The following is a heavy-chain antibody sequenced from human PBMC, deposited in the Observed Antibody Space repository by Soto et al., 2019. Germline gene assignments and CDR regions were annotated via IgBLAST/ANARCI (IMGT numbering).Heavy chain of an antibody. CDR2: IYYSGST. CDR3: ASGRFGDSFSGNWFAP. J-gene: IGHJ5*02. V-gene: IGHV4-39*01. Sequence: PSETLSLTCTVSGGSISSSSYYWGWIRQPPGKGLEWIGSIYYSGSTYYNPSLKSRVTISVDTSKNQFSLKLSSVTAADTAVYYCASGRFGDSFSGNWFAPWGQGTLVTVSS. CDR1: GGSISSSSYY. D-gene: IGHD3-10*01.